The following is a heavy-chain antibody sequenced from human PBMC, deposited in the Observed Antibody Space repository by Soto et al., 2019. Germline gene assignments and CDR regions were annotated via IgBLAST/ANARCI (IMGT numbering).Heavy chain of an antibody. V-gene: IGHV4-34*01. J-gene: IGHJ4*02. CDR1: GGSFSGYY. D-gene: IGHD2-15*01. CDR3: ARAGKYCSGGSCRRPLDY. CDR2: INHSGST. Sequence: SETLSLTCAVYGGSFSGYYWSWIRQPPGKGLEWIGEINHSGSTNYNPSLKSRVTISVDTSKNQFSLKLSSVTAADTAVYYCARAGKYCSGGSCRRPLDYWGQGTLVTVSS.